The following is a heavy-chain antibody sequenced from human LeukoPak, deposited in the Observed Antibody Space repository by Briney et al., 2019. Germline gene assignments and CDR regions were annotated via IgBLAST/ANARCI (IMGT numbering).Heavy chain of an antibody. CDR2: IIPIFGTA. Sequence: SVKVSCKASGYTFASYDINWVRQAPGQGLEWMGGIIPIFGTANYAQKFQGRVTITADESTSTAYMELRSLRSDDTAVYYCARAGEVPWLSDYWGQGTLVTVSS. D-gene: IGHD3-16*01. CDR3: ARAGEVPWLSDY. J-gene: IGHJ4*02. V-gene: IGHV1-69*13. CDR1: GYTFASYD.